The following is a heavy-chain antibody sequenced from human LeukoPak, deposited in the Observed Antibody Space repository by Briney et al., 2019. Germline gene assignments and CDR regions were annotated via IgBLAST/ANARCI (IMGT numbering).Heavy chain of an antibody. V-gene: IGHV3-74*01. Sequence: PGGSLRLSCGASGFTFSSYWMHWVRQAPGKGPVWVSRIKGDGSSTSYADSVKGRFTVSRDNAKNTLYLQMNSLRAEDTAVYYCARAKDSSGYFYYYYYMDVWGKGTTVTVSS. CDR1: GFTFSSYW. D-gene: IGHD3-22*01. J-gene: IGHJ6*03. CDR2: IKGDGSST. CDR3: ARAKDSSGYFYYYYYMDV.